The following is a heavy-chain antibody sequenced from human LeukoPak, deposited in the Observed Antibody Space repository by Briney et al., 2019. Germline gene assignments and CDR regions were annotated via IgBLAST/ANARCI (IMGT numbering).Heavy chain of an antibody. J-gene: IGHJ5*02. CDR3: ARQVVLGAKTFVS. D-gene: IGHD3-16*01. CDR1: GYSINSGYY. Sequence: PSETLSLICAVSGYSINSGYYWGWLRQSPGKGLEWIGSIFNCGSTYFNPSLNSRVTISLDTSKNHFSLELKSVTAADTALYFCARQVVLGAKTFVSWGQ. V-gene: IGHV4-38-2*01. CDR2: IFNCGST.